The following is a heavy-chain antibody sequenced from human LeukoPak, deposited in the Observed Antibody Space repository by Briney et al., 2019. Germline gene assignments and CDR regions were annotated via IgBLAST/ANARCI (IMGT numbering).Heavy chain of an antibody. CDR3: ARRVISYYYDSSGYPAEYFDY. Sequence: SETLSLTCAVYGGSFSGYYWSWIRQPPGKGLEWIGSIYYSGSTYYNPSLKSRVTISVDTSKNQFSLKLSSVTAADTAVYYCARRVISYYYDSSGYPAEYFDYWGQGTLVTVSS. V-gene: IGHV4-34*01. D-gene: IGHD3-22*01. J-gene: IGHJ4*02. CDR2: IYYSGST. CDR1: GGSFSGYY.